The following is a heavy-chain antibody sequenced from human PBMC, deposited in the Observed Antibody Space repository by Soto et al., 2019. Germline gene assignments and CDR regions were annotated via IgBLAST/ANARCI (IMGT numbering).Heavy chain of an antibody. Sequence: PSETLSLTCAAYGGSFSDYYWSWIRQPPGKALEWIGEINHGGSTNYNPSLKSRVTISVDTSKNQSSLKLSSVTAADTAVYFCARGSEGTNGGRVLKWFDPWGQGTLVTVSS. J-gene: IGHJ5*02. D-gene: IGHD2-8*01. CDR1: GGSFSDYY. CDR3: ARGSEGTNGGRVLKWFDP. V-gene: IGHV4-34*01. CDR2: INHGGST.